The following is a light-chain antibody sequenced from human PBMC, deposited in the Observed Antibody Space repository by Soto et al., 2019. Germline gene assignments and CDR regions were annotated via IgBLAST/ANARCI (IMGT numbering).Light chain of an antibody. CDR2: GNT. Sequence: SVLPRAPSVSGSRGQRVTITCTGSSSNIGSTYDVQWYQQLPGTAPKLLIHGNTNRPSGVPDRFSGSKSGTSAPLAITGLQADDEADYYCQSYDDSLSVHYVFGTGTKVTVL. CDR1: SSNIGSTYD. J-gene: IGLJ1*01. CDR3: QSYDDSLSVHYV. V-gene: IGLV1-40*01.